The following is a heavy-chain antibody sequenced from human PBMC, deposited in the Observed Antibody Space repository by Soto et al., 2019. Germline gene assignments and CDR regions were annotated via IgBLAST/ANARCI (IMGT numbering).Heavy chain of an antibody. Sequence: SETLSLTCTVSGGSISSGGYYWSWIRQHPGKGLEWIGYIYYSGSTYYNPSLKSRVTISVDTSKNKFSLKLSSVTAADTAVYYCARVPGIQLWFFDYWGQGTLVTVSS. CDR1: GGSISSGGYY. D-gene: IGHD5-18*01. CDR2: IYYSGST. V-gene: IGHV4-31*03. J-gene: IGHJ4*02. CDR3: ARVPGIQLWFFDY.